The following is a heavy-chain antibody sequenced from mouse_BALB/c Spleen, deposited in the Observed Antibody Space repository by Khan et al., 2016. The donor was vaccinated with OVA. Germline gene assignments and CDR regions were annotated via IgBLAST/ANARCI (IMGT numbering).Heavy chain of an antibody. CDR2: ISSAGSYT. CDR3: GRRAYEYGNEGFAF. D-gene: IGHD1-1*01. V-gene: IGHV5-6*01. J-gene: IGHJ3*01. CDR1: GFTFSTYG. Sequence: EVQLVESGGDLVKPGGSLKLSCAASGFTFSTYGMSWVRQTPDKRLEWVATISSAGSYTYYPDSVKGRFTISRDNAKNTLYLQMSSLKSEDTAMYYCGRRAYEYGNEGFAFWGPGTLVTVSA.